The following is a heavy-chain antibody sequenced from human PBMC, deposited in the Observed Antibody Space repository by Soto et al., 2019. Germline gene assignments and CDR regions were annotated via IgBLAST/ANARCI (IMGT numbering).Heavy chain of an antibody. D-gene: IGHD3-16*02. CDR1: GFTFSSYA. V-gene: IGHV3-30-3*01. J-gene: IGHJ4*02. CDR3: ASRADYDCVWGSYRAYLFDY. CDR2: ISYGGSNK. Sequence: PGGSLRLSCAASGFTFSSYAMHWVRQAPGKGLEWLAVISYGGSNKYYADSVKGRFTISRDNSKNTLYLQMNSLRAEDTAVYYCASRADYDCVWGSYRAYLFDYWGQGTLVTVSS.